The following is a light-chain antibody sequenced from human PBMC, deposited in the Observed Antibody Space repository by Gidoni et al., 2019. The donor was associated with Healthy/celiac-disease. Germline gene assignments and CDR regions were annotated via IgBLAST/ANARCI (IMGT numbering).Light chain of an antibody. CDR1: QSVSSSY. CDR3: QQYGSSPCS. V-gene: IGKV3-20*01. J-gene: IGKJ2*04. CDR2: GAS. Sequence: IVLTQSPGTLSLSPGERATLSCRASQSVSSSYLAWYQQKAGQAPRLLSYGASSRATGLPDRLSDSGSGTDFTLTISRLEPEDFAVYYCQQYGSSPCSFGQGTKLGIK.